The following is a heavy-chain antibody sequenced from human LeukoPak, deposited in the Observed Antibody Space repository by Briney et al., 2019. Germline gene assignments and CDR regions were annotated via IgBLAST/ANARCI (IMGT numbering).Heavy chain of an antibody. CDR3: ARDRGYDSPPGG. V-gene: IGHV3-21*01. CDR1: GFTFSSYS. Sequence: GGSLRLSCTASGFTFSSYSMNWVRQAPGKGLEWVSSISSSSSYIYYADSVKGRFTISRDNAKNSLYLQMNSLRAEDTAVYYCARDRGYDSPPGGWGQGTLVTVSS. D-gene: IGHD5-12*01. CDR2: ISSSSSYI. J-gene: IGHJ4*02.